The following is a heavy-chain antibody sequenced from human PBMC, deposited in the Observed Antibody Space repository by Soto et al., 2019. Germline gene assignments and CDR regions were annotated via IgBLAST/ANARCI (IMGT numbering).Heavy chain of an antibody. CDR1: GFTFSSYA. CDR2: ISGSGGTP. CDR3: AKVGWSSSWSPVDN. Sequence: EVQLLESGGGLVQPGGSLRLSCAASGFTFSSYAMTWVRQAPGKGLEWVSSISGSGGTPYYADSVKGRYTISRDNSKNTLYLQMNTLRTADTAVYYCAKVGWSSSWSPVDNWGQGTLVTVSS. J-gene: IGHJ4*02. D-gene: IGHD6-13*01. V-gene: IGHV3-23*01.